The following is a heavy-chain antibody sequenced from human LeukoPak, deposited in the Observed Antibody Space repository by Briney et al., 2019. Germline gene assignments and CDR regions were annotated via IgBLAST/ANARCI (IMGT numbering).Heavy chain of an antibody. CDR3: ARGPYYYDSSGSDFDY. Sequence: PSETLSLTCAVYGGSFSGYYWSWLRQPPGKGLEWIGEINHSGSTNYNPSLKGRVTISVDTSKNQFSLKLSSVTAADTAVYYCARGPYYYDSSGSDFDYWGQGTLVTVSS. J-gene: IGHJ4*02. CDR1: GGSFSGYY. CDR2: INHSGST. D-gene: IGHD3-22*01. V-gene: IGHV4-34*01.